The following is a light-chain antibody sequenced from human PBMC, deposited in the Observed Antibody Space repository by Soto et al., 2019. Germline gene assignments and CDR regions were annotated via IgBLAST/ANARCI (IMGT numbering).Light chain of an antibody. CDR3: QHYVERSPIT. J-gene: IGKJ5*01. Sequence: DIVMTQTPLSLPVTPGEPSTLSCSASQSVSSRLGWYQEKPGQASRLLISGASSRATGIPDRFSGSGSGTDFTLTISRLEPEDFALYYCQHYVERSPITFGQGTRLEIK. CDR1: QSVSSR. V-gene: IGKV3-20*01. CDR2: GAS.